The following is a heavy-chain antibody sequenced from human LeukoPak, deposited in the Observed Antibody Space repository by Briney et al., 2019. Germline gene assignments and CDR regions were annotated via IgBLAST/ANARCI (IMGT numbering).Heavy chain of an antibody. CDR2: IYHSGST. Sequence: SETLSLTCAVSGGSISSSNWWSWVRQPPGKGLEWIGEIYHSGSTNYNPSLKSRVTISVGKSKNQFSLKLSSVTAADTAVYYCARFDVNTGIDYWGQGTLVTVSS. CDR1: GGSISSSNW. CDR3: ARFDVNTGIDY. J-gene: IGHJ4*02. V-gene: IGHV4-4*02.